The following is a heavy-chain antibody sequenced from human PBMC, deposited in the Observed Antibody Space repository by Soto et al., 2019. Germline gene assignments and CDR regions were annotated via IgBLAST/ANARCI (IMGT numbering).Heavy chain of an antibody. J-gene: IGHJ6*02. CDR1: GFTFSDHY. Sequence: EVQLVESGGGLVQPGGSLRLSCAASGFTFSDHYMDWVRQAPGKGLEWVGRTRDKANSYTTEYAASVKGRFTISRDDSNNSLYLQMNSLKTEDTAVYYCAREVNYYDSSGYYSYYYYAMDVWGQGTTVTVSS. V-gene: IGHV3-72*01. D-gene: IGHD3-22*01. CDR2: TRDKANSYTT. CDR3: AREVNYYDSSGYYSYYYYAMDV.